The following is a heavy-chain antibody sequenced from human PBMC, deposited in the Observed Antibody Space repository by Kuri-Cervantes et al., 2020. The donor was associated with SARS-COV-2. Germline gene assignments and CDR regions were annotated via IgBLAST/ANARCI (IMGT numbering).Heavy chain of an antibody. CDR2: MNPNSGNT. CDR1: GYTFTSYD. V-gene: IGHV1-8*03. D-gene: IGHD2-15*01. Sequence: ASVKVSCKASGYTFTSYDINWVRQATGQGLEWMGWMNPNSGNTGYAQKFQGRVTITRNTSISTAYMELSSLRSEDTAVYYCARDLTYCSGGSCSLYYYYYMDVWGKGTTVTVSS. CDR3: ARDLTYCSGGSCSLYYYYYMDV. J-gene: IGHJ6*03.